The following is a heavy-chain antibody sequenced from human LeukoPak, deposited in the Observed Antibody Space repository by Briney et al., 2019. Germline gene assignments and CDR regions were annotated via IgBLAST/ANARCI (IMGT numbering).Heavy chain of an antibody. CDR1: GFTFDDYA. CDR2: ISWNSGSI. Sequence: GGSLRLSCAASGFTFDDYAMHWVRQAPGKGLEWVSGISWNSGSIGYADSVKGRFTISRDNAKNSLYLQMNSLRAEDTALYYCAKAVGYYYYMDVWGKGTTVTISS. CDR3: AKAVGYYYYMDV. J-gene: IGHJ6*03. D-gene: IGHD2-15*01. V-gene: IGHV3-9*01.